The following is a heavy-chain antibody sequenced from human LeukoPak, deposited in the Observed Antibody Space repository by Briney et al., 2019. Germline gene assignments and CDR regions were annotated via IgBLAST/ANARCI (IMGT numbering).Heavy chain of an antibody. V-gene: IGHV3-21*01. CDR3: ARGEWSGLWFGEASDY. Sequence: GGPLRLSCAPSGFTFSTYSMNWVREAPGKGLEWVSSISSSSTYIYYADSVKGRFTISRDNANNSLYLQMNSLRAEDTAVYYCARGEWSGLWFGEASDYWGQGTLVTVSS. CDR1: GFTFSTYS. D-gene: IGHD3-10*01. CDR2: ISSSSTYI. J-gene: IGHJ4*01.